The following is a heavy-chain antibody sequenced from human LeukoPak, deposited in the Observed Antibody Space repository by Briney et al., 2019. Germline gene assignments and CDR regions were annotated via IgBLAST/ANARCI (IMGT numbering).Heavy chain of an antibody. Sequence: GASVKVSCKAPGYTFTSYDFNWLRQATGHGPEWMGWMNPNSGATGYAQKFQGRVTMTRNTSISTAYMELSSLRSEDTAVYYCARGDYYYDSSGYYYYYYGMDVWGQGTTVTASS. V-gene: IGHV1-8*01. CDR2: MNPNSGAT. J-gene: IGHJ6*02. CDR1: GYTFTSYD. D-gene: IGHD3-22*01. CDR3: ARGDYYYDSSGYYYYYYGMDV.